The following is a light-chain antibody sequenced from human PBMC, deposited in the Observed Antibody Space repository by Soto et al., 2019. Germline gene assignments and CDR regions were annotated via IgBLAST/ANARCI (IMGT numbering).Light chain of an antibody. CDR3: QQYDISPRT. CDR2: GSS. CDR1: QSLNSFY. J-gene: IGKJ1*01. V-gene: IGKV3-20*01. Sequence: EIVLTQSPGTLSLSPGERATLSCRASQSLNSFYLAWYQQKPGQAPRLLIYGSSNRATGIPDRFSGSGSGTDFTLTISSLDPEDSAVYYCQQYDISPRTFGQGTKVEVK.